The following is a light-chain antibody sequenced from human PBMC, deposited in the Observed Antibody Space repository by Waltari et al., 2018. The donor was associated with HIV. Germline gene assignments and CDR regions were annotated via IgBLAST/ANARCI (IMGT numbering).Light chain of an antibody. CDR1: RLAIGSYCF. J-gene: IGLJ2*01. V-gene: IGLV2-8*01. CDR3: SSYASNNTVVV. CDR2: EGN. Sequence: QSALTQPPSASGPPGPTVPPSSPGTRLAIGSYCFASWYQLQPAKVPKLISYEGNNRPSGSPDRFSGSKSDNTASLTVSGLQTDDEAVYYCSSYASNNTVVVFGGGTRLTVL.